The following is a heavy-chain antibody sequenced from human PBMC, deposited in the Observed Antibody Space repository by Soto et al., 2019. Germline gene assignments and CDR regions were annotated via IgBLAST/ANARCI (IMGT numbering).Heavy chain of an antibody. D-gene: IGHD6-6*01. CDR2: INPNSGGT. CDR3: ARDQGSSSPLDY. CDR1: GYTFTGYY. Sequence: GASVKVSCKASGYTFTGYYMHWVRQAPGQGLEWMGWINPNSGGTNYAQRFQGWVAMTRDTSISTAYMELSRLRSDDTAVYYCARDQGSSSPLDYWGQGTLVTVSS. J-gene: IGHJ4*02. V-gene: IGHV1-2*04.